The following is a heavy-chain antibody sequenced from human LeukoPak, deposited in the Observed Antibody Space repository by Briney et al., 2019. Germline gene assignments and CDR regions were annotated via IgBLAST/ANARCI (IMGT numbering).Heavy chain of an antibody. CDR1: GFTFSSYG. V-gene: IGHV3-33*01. Sequence: PGRSLRLSCAASGFTFSSYGMHWVRQAPGKGLEWVAVIWYDGSNKYYADSVKGRFTISRDNSKNTLYLQMNSLRAEDTAVYYCASSEDGVVTPNDYWGQGTLVTVSS. CDR2: IWYDGSNK. CDR3: ASSEDGVVTPNDY. D-gene: IGHD3-3*01. J-gene: IGHJ4*02.